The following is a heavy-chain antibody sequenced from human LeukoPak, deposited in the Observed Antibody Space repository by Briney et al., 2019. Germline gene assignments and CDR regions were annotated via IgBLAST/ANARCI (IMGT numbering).Heavy chain of an antibody. Sequence: GRSLRLSCAASGFPFTTYAMHWVRQAPGKGLEWVTVISYDGSNNYYADSVKGRFTISRDNSKNTLYLQMNSLRTEDTAVYYCARDVGYSSGWYDYYYGVDVWGQGTTVTVFS. V-gene: IGHV3-30-3*01. D-gene: IGHD6-19*01. CDR1: GFPFTTYA. J-gene: IGHJ6*02. CDR3: ARDVGYSSGWYDYYYGVDV. CDR2: ISYDGSNN.